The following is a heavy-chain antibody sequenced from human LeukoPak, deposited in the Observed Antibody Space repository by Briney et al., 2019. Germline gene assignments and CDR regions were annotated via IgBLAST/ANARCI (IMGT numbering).Heavy chain of an antibody. CDR3: AREAVMPVAPVKIGTSDRPLYEYYGLDV. V-gene: IGHV3-53*01. J-gene: IGHJ6*02. D-gene: IGHD1/OR15-1a*01. CDR2: IYGDDET. Sequence: GGSLRLSCAASGFTFSRYTMNWVRQAPGKGLEWVSVIYGDDETNYADSVKGRFTISRDNSKNTLYLQMNSLRADDTAVYYCAREAVMPVAPVKIGTSDRPLYEYYGLDVWGQGTTVTVS. CDR1: GFTFSRYT.